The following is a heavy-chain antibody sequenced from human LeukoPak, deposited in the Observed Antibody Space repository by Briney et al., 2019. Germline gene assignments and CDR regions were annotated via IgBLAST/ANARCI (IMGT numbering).Heavy chain of an antibody. CDR3: VRSDGSGYYYYYGMDV. J-gene: IGHJ6*02. D-gene: IGHD6-19*01. Sequence: ERSLRLSCEASGFNFHNFAMHWVRQAPGKGLEWVAVIWYDGSNKFYADSVKGRFTISRDNSKNTLYLEMNSLRAEDTAVYYCVRSDGSGYYYYYGMDVWGQGTTVTVSS. CDR2: IWYDGSNK. CDR1: GFNFHNFA. V-gene: IGHV3-33*08.